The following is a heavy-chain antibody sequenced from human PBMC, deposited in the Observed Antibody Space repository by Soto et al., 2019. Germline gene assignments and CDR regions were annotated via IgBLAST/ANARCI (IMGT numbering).Heavy chain of an antibody. J-gene: IGHJ6*02. V-gene: IGHV3-23*01. CDR2: ISGNGGST. CDR3: ARDRTFNFYYGMDV. Sequence: GGSLRLSCVASGFTYKNYAMSWVRQAPGRGLEWISGISGNGGSTYYAGSVKGRFTISRDNSKITLYLQMNDLRAEDTAVYYCARDRTFNFYYGMDVWGQGTTVPVSS. CDR1: GFTYKNYA.